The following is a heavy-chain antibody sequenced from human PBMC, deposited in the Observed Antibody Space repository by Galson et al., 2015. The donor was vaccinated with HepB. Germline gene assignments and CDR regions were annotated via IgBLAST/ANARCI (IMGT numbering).Heavy chain of an antibody. V-gene: IGHV1-69*13. CDR1: GGTFSSYA. CDR3: ATDYYGSGSYYNGGIDY. J-gene: IGHJ4*02. D-gene: IGHD3-10*01. CDR2: IIPIFGTA. Sequence: SVKVSCKASGGTFSSYAISWVRQAPGQGLEWMGGIIPIFGTANYAQKFQGRVTITADESTSTAYMELSSLRSEDTAVYYCATDYYGSGSYYNGGIDYWGQGTLVTVSS.